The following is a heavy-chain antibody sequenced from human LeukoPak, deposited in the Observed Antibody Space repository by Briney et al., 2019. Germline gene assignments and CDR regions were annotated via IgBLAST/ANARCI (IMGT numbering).Heavy chain of an antibody. CDR2: ISGSDGET. CDR3: AKGGGLYDILTSYYYYGMDV. CDR1: GFPFSSYP. Sequence: PGGSLRLSCAASGFPFSSYPMTWVRQAPGKGLEWVSGISGSDGETYNADSVKGRFTISIDNSKNTLYLQMNGLRAEDTAVYYCAKGGGLYDILTSYYYYGMDVWGQGTKVTVSS. V-gene: IGHV3-23*01. J-gene: IGHJ6*02. D-gene: IGHD3-9*01.